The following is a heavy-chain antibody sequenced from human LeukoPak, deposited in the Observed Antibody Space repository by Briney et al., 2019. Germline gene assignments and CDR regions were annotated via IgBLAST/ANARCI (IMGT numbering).Heavy chain of an antibody. CDR1: GFIFNNFG. V-gene: IGHV3-30*02. Sequence: PGGSLRLSCAASGFIFNNFGMHWVRQAPGKGLEWVAFIWYDGSNKYYADSVKGRFTISRDISKNTFYLQMSSLTADDAALYYCAKDQQGGAGSGRFDYWGQGTLVTVSS. CDR3: AKDQQGGAGSGRFDY. CDR2: IWYDGSNK. D-gene: IGHD3-10*01. J-gene: IGHJ4*02.